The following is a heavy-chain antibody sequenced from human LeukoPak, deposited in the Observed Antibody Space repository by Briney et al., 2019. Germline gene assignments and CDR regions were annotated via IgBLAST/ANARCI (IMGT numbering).Heavy chain of an antibody. J-gene: IGHJ6*03. V-gene: IGHV3-15*01. CDR1: GFTFNNAR. Sequence: PGGSLRLSCAASGFTFNNARMSWVRQAPGKGLEWVGRIKSKSDGGTTDYVAPVKGRFTISRDDSKHTLYLQMNSLKTEDTAVYYCTTMGEGTYYDYYYVDVWGTGTTVTVSS. D-gene: IGHD2-21*01. CDR2: IKSKSDGGTT. CDR3: TTMGEGTYYDYYYVDV.